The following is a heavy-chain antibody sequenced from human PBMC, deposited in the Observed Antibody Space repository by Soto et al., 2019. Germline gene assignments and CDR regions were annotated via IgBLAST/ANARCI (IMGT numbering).Heavy chain of an antibody. CDR3: ARDPNMSYYDKGNWFDP. D-gene: IGHD3-22*01. V-gene: IGHV1-18*04. Sequence: ASVKVSCKASGYTFTSYGISWMRQAPGQGLEWMGWISAYNGNTNYAQKLQGRVTMTTDTSTSTAYMELRSLRSDDTAVYYCARDPNMSYYDKGNWFDPWGQGNLVTVSS. CDR2: ISAYNGNT. J-gene: IGHJ5*02. CDR1: GYTFTSYG.